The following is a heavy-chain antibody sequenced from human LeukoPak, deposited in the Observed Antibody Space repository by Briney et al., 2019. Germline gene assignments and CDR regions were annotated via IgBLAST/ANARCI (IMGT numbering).Heavy chain of an antibody. V-gene: IGHV4-34*01. CDR1: GGPFSGYY. D-gene: IGHD2-15*01. CDR3: ARGGCSGGRCYEDAFDI. J-gene: IGHJ3*02. Sequence: SEPLSLTCAVYGGPFSGYYWSWIRQPPGKGLEWIGEINHSGSTNYNPSLKSRVAISVDTSENQLSLKLSSVTAADTAVYYCARGGCSGGRCYEDAFDIWGQGTMVTVSS. CDR2: INHSGST.